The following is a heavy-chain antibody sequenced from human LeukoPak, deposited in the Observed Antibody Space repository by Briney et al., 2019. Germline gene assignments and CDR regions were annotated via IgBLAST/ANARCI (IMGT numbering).Heavy chain of an antibody. Sequence: SEALSLTCAVSGGSFSGYSWSWIRPPPGKGREWIGAINHSGSTNYNPSLKSRVTISVDASKNQFSLRLISVTAADTAVYYCATSEPGSYYYHLYYFDYWGQGTLVTVSS. CDR2: INHSGST. CDR3: ATSEPGSYYYHLYYFDY. CDR1: GGSFSGYS. V-gene: IGHV4-34*01. J-gene: IGHJ4*02. D-gene: IGHD1-26*01.